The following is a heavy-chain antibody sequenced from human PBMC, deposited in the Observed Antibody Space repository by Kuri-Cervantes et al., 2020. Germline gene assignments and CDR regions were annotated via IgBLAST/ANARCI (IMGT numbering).Heavy chain of an antibody. J-gene: IGHJ4*02. CDR2: ISYDGSNK. D-gene: IGHD1-1*01. CDR3: AKSPYNWNAPLDY. CDR1: GFTFSSYA. V-gene: IGHV3-30-3*02. Sequence: GESLKISCAASGFTFSSYAMHWVRQAPGKGLEWVAVISYDGSNKYYADSVKGRFTISRDNSKNTLYFHMNSLRAEDTAVYYCAKSPYNWNAPLDYWGQGTLVTVSS.